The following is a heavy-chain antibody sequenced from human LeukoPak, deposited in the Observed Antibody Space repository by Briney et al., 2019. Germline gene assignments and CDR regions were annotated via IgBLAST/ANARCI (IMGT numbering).Heavy chain of an antibody. CDR1: GFTLSDHL. V-gene: IGHV3-72*01. CDR3: ARDGAEGDDSAFVV. J-gene: IGHJ3*01. Sequence: GRSLRLSCAASGFTLSDHLMDWVRQAPGRGLEWIGRRRSKSKKYTTEYAASVKGRFIISGDESRNSMFLQLNSLKTEDTAMYYCARDGAEGDDSAFVVWGQGTMVTVSS. CDR2: RRSKSKKYTT. D-gene: IGHD3-22*01.